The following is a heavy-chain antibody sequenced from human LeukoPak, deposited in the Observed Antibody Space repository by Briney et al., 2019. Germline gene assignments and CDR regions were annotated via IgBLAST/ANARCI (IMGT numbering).Heavy chain of an antibody. CDR3: ARGGDVATIWRYYYYYMDV. D-gene: IGHD5-12*01. CDR2: IISSSSYI. V-gene: IGHV3-21*01. Sequence: GGSLRPSCAASGFTFSSYSMNWVRQAPGKGLEWVSSIISSSSYIYYADSVKSRFTISRDNDKNSLYLKMNSLRAEDRAVYYCARGGDVATIWRYYYYYMDVWGKGTTVTVSS. J-gene: IGHJ6*03. CDR1: GFTFSSYS.